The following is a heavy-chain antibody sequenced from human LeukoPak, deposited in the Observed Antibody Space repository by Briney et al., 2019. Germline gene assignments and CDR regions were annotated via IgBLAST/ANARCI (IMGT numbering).Heavy chain of an antibody. CDR2: INTDGTVT. D-gene: IGHD6-19*01. CDR3: VTKRWLAPPPDS. Sequence: PGGSLRLSCAASGFTFSKYWMLWVRQAPGKGLESVSRINTDGTVTTYADSVKGRFTVSRDNADNTMFLQLNSVRDEDTAVYYCVTKRWLAPPPDSWGQGTPVTVSS. J-gene: IGHJ4*02. CDR1: GFTFSKYW. V-gene: IGHV3-74*01.